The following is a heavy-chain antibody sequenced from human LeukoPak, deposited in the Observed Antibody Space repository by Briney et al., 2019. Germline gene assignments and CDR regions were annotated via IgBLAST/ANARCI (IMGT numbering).Heavy chain of an antibody. V-gene: IGHV3-23*01. CDR2: ISGSGGNT. J-gene: IGHJ4*02. Sequence: GGSLRLSCAASGFTFSSYAMHWVRQAPGKGLEWVSVISGSGGNTYYADSVRGRFTISRDNSKNALYLQMNSLRAEDTAIYYCAKSFGPVIAAAGTGADWGQGTLVTVSS. CDR3: AKSFGPVIAAAGTGAD. CDR1: GFTFSSYA. D-gene: IGHD6-13*01.